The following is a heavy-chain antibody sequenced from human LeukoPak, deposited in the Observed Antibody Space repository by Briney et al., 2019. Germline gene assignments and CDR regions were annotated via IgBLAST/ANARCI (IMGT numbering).Heavy chain of an antibody. CDR2: ISYDGSNK. CDR1: GFTFSSYG. J-gene: IGHJ6*02. Sequence: GGSLRLSCAASGFTFSSYGMHWVRQAPSKGLEWVAVISYDGSNKYYADSVKGRFTISRDNSKNTLYLQMNSLRAEDTAVYYCAKDGYYDYVWGSFGSYYYYGMDVWGQGTTVTVSS. D-gene: IGHD3-16*01. CDR3: AKDGYYDYVWGSFGSYYYYGMDV. V-gene: IGHV3-30*18.